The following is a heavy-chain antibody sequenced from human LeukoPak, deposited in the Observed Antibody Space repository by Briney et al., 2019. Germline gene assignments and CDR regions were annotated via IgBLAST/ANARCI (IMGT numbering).Heavy chain of an antibody. D-gene: IGHD6-13*01. J-gene: IGHJ4*02. V-gene: IGHV3-30*01. CDR2: ISHDGSDN. CDR3: ARGLYSSSWYGAY. CDR1: GFIFSSFA. Sequence: PGGSLRLSCATSGFIFSSFAMHWVRQAPGKGLEWVAVISHDGSDNYYADSVKGRFTISRDKSKNTLFLQMDSLRADDTAVYFCARGLYSSSWYGAYWGQGTLVTVSS.